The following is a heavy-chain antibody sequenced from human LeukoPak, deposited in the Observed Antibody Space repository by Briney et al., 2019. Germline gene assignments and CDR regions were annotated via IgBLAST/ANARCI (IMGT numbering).Heavy chain of an antibody. CDR2: ISWDGGST. Sequence: GGSLRLSCAASGFTFDDYNMHWVRQAPGKGLEWVSLISWDGGSTYYADSVKGRFTISRDNTKNSLYLQMNSLRTEDTALYYCAKDREWVRVRGSGFAYWGQGTPVTVSS. D-gene: IGHD5-12*01. CDR3: AKDREWVRVRGSGFAY. J-gene: IGHJ4*02. CDR1: GFTFDDYN. V-gene: IGHV3-43*01.